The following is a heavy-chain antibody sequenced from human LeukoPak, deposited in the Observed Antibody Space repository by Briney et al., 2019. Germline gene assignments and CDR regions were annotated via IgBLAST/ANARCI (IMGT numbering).Heavy chain of an antibody. D-gene: IGHD3-22*01. V-gene: IGHV3-9*01. CDR1: GFGFDDFA. CDR3: AKDKWESGYFGPDSFDI. Sequence: GGSLRLSCAASGFGFDDFAMHWVRQAPGKGLEWVSGISWQSGNKGYADSVKGRFTISRDNPKNSLYLQMNSLRPEDTAFYFCAKDKWESGYFGPDSFDIWGQGTLVTVSS. CDR2: ISWQSGNK. J-gene: IGHJ3*02.